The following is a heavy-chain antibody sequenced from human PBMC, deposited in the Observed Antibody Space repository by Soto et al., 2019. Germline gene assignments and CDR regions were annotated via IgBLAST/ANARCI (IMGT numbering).Heavy chain of an antibody. D-gene: IGHD5-18*01. CDR3: ALAKAYNYGLDY. CDR2: ISSTGGTR. CDR1: GFTFSDYY. J-gene: IGHJ4*02. Sequence: QVQLVESGGGLVKPGGSLRLSCAASGFTFSDYYMNWIRQAPGKGLEWVSYISSTGGTRYYADSVKGRFTISRDNAKNSLYLQMNSLRAEDTAVYYCALAKAYNYGLDYWGQGTLVTVSS. V-gene: IGHV3-11*01.